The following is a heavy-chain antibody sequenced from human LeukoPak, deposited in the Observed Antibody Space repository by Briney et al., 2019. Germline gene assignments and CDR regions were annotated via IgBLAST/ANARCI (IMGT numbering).Heavy chain of an antibody. V-gene: IGHV3-66*01. CDR2: LKSGDYT. CDR1: GLTVSSNY. D-gene: IGHD5-18*01. Sequence: GGSLRLSCAASGLTVSSNYMSWVRQAPGKGLEWVSGLKSGDYTYYADSVKGRFTISRDNSKNTLYLQMNSLRAEDTAVYYCARDYSYGATDYYYGMDVWGQGTTVTVSS. CDR3: ARDYSYGATDYYYGMDV. J-gene: IGHJ6*02.